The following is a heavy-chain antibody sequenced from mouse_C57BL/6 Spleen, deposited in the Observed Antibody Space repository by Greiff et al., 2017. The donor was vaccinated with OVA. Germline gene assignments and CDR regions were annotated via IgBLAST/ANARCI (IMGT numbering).Heavy chain of an antibody. Sequence: QVQLQQSGAELVRPGSSVKLSCKASGYTFTSYWMHWVKQRPIQGLEWIGNIDPSDSETHYNQKFKDKATLTVDKSSSTAYMQLSSLTSEDSAVYYCARKGNGYYGIHFDYWGQGTTLTVSS. CDR2: IDPSDSET. J-gene: IGHJ2*01. CDR3: ARKGNGYYGIHFDY. D-gene: IGHD2-3*01. V-gene: IGHV1-52*01. CDR1: GYTFTSYW.